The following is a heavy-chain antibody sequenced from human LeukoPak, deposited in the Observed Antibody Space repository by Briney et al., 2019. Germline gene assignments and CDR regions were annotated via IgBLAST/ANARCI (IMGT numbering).Heavy chain of an antibody. CDR2: IHSSGSTI. Sequence: GRSLRLSCAASGFTISSYEMNWVRQAPGKGLEWISYIHSSGSTIYYADSVKGRFTISRDNAKNSLYLQMNSLRAEDTAVYYCVRDKSGCCFDYWGQGTLVTVSS. CDR3: VRDKSGCCFDY. J-gene: IGHJ4*02. CDR1: GFTISSYE. V-gene: IGHV3-48*03. D-gene: IGHD1-26*01.